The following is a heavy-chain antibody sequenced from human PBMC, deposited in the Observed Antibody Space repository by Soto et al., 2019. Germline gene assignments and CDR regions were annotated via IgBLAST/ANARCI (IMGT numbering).Heavy chain of an antibody. CDR1: GITFSSYI. CDR2: ITADSGGT. D-gene: IGHD2-2*02. J-gene: IGHJ6*02. Sequence: PGGSLRLSCTASGITFSSYIMNWVRQAPGKGLEWISTITADSGGTFYADSVKGRFTISRDNSKNSVSLQMNSLRAEDTAVYYCAREYTAWPLAYGLDVWGQGTTVTVSS. V-gene: IGHV3-23*01. CDR3: AREYTAWPLAYGLDV.